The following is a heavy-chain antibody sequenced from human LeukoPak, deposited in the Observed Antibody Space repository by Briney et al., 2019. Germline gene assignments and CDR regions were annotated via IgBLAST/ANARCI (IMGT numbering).Heavy chain of an antibody. D-gene: IGHD2-2*01. V-gene: IGHV3-23*01. CDR2: ITGIGDAT. CDR1: GFTFSNYG. CDR3: TKTPLGDYCSSASCPHFNWFDP. Sequence: PGGSLRLSCVASGFTFSNYGMAWVRQTPGKGLEWVSAITGIGDATYYADFVKGRFTISKDISENTLYLQMSSLRVDDTAVYYCTKTPLGDYCSSASCPHFNWFDPWGQGTLVTVSS. J-gene: IGHJ5*02.